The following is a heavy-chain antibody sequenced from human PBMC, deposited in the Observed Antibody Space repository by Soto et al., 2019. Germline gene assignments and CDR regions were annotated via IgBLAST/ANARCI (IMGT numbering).Heavy chain of an antibody. J-gene: IGHJ4*02. CDR2: INHSGST. D-gene: IGHD5-12*01. Sequence: PSATLSLTCALYGGSFSGYYSCLIRQPPGKGLEWIGEINHSGSTNYNPSLKSRVTISVDTSKNQFSLKLSSVTAADTAVYYCARLVVEMATSIDYWGQGTLVTVSS. CDR1: GGSFSGYY. V-gene: IGHV4-34*01. CDR3: ARLVVEMATSIDY.